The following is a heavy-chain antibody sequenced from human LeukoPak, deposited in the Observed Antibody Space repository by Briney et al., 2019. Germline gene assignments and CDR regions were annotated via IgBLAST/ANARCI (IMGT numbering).Heavy chain of an antibody. CDR2: IYYSGST. D-gene: IGHD6-19*01. CDR3: ASPTVAGNHDAFDI. V-gene: IGHV4-59*01. Sequence: SETLSLTCTVSGGSISSYYWSWIRQPPGKGLEWIGYIYYSGSTNYNPSLKSRVTISVDTSKNQFSLKLSSVTAADTAVYYCASPTVAGNHDAFDIWGQGTMVTVSS. J-gene: IGHJ3*02. CDR1: GGSISSYY.